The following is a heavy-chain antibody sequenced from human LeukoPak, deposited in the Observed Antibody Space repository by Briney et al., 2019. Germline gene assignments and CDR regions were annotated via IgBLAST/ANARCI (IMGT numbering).Heavy chain of an antibody. CDR1: GGSISSYY. Sequence: SETLSLTCTVSGGSISSYYWIWIRQPAGKGLEWIGRIYTSGSTNYNPSLKSRVTMSVDTSKNQFSLKLSSVPAADTAVYYCARVQYSSSWTYYFDYWGQGTLVTVSS. CDR3: ARVQYSSSWTYYFDY. V-gene: IGHV4-4*07. J-gene: IGHJ4*02. CDR2: IYTSGST. D-gene: IGHD6-13*01.